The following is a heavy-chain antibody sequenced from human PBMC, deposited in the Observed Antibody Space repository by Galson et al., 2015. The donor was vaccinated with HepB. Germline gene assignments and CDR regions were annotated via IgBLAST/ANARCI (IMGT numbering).Heavy chain of an antibody. CDR1: GYSFAPYW. CDR3: VRRDTMIRGGRGMDV. Sequence: QSGAEVKNPGESLKLSCKASGYSFAPYWIAWVRQTPGKGLEWMGIIYPGDSDTRYSPSFRGQVTISADKATNTAVLQWSSLKASDTAMYYCVRRDTMIRGGRGMDVWGQGTTVIVSS. J-gene: IGHJ6*02. D-gene: IGHD3-10*01. CDR2: IYPGDSDT. V-gene: IGHV5-51*03.